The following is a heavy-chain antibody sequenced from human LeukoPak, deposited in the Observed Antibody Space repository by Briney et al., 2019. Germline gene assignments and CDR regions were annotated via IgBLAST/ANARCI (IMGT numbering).Heavy chain of an antibody. D-gene: IGHD6-13*01. Sequence: PGGSLRLSCAASGFTVSSNYMSWVRQAPGKGLEWVSVIYSGGSTYYADSVEGRFTISRDNSKNTLYLQMNSLRAEDTAVYYCAKFWSSSSGSNYWGQGTLVTVSS. CDR3: AKFWSSSSGSNY. CDR1: GFTVSSNY. J-gene: IGHJ4*02. V-gene: IGHV3-53*01. CDR2: IYSGGST.